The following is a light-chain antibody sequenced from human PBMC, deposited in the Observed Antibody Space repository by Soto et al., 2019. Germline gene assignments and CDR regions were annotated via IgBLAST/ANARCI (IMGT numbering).Light chain of an antibody. V-gene: IGKV3-11*01. CDR3: QQRINSFT. J-gene: IGKJ3*01. CDR1: QSVSSY. Sequence: EIVLTQSPATLSLSPGERATLSCRASQSVSSYLAWYQQKPGQAPRLLIYDASNRATGIPARFSGSGSGTDFTLTISSLEPEDFAVYYCQQRINSFTFGPGTKVDIK. CDR2: DAS.